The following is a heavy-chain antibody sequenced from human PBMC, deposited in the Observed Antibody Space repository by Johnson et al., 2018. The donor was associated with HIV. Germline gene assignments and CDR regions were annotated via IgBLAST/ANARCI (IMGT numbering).Heavy chain of an antibody. D-gene: IGHD6-19*01. J-gene: IGHJ3*02. Sequence: QVQLVESGGGLVQPGGSLRLSCAASGFTFSSYAMHWVRQAPGKGLEYVSTISGRGGDTYYADSVKGRFSISRDNSKNTLYLQMNSLRAEDTAVYYCVAQWQVLGTFDIWGQGTMVTVSS. CDR2: ISGRGGDT. CDR3: VAQWQVLGTFDI. CDR1: GFTFSSYA. V-gene: IGHV3-64*04.